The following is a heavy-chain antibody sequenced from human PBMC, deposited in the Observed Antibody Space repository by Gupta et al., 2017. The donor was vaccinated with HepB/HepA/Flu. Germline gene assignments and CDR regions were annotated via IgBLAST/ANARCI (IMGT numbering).Heavy chain of an antibody. J-gene: IGHJ4*01. Sequence: VQLVESGGGLVQPWGSLGLSCASSGFTFSSYNMNWVRQAPGKGLEWVSYISSIGSSIYYADYLKGQVTSARDNAKISMYLQMNRISPDDTAGEEWGCGWVLAARSTDYW. D-gene: IGHD6-25*01. CDR1: GFTFSSYN. CDR3: GCGWVLAARSTDY. V-gene: IGHV3-48*01. CDR2: ISSIGSSI.